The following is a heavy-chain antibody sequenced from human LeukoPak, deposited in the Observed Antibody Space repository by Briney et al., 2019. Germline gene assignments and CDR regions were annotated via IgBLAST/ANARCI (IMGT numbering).Heavy chain of an antibody. CDR3: GKVRVSE. V-gene: IGHV3-23*01. CDR2: IHDDGVRT. J-gene: IGHJ4*02. CDR1: GFPFNTLD. Sequence: GGSLSLSCAVSGFPFNTLDMRWVRHAPGKGLEWVSSIHDDGVRTFYADSVRRRFTNARDNSKNTLDRQMHSLRVEVSVVYYCGKVRVSEWGQGTLVTVSS. D-gene: IGHD4/OR15-4a*01.